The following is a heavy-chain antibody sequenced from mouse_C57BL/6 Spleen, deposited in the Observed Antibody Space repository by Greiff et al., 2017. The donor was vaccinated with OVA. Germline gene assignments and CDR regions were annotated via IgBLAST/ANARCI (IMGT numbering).Heavy chain of an antibody. CDR1: GFTFSSYT. V-gene: IGHV5-9*01. Sequence: EVKVEESGGGLVKPGGSLKLSCAASGFTFSSYTMSWVRQTPEKRLEWVATISGGGGNTYYPDSVKGRFTISRDNAKNTLYLQMSSLRSEDTALYYCARHRGKSYFDYWGQGTTLTVSS. CDR3: ARHRGKSYFDY. D-gene: IGHD2-1*01. J-gene: IGHJ2*01. CDR2: ISGGGGNT.